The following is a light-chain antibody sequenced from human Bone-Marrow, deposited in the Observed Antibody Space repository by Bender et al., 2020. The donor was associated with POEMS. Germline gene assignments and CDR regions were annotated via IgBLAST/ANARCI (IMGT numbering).Light chain of an antibody. CDR1: SSGVGNYNR. CDR2: EVS. Sequence: QSALPQPASVSGSPGQSITISCTGISSGVGNYNRVSWYQKHPGKVPKLMIFEVSKRPSGISNRFSGSKSGNTASLTISGLQAEDEADYYCCSFVGSSTSYVFGTGTKVTVL. V-gene: IGLV2-23*02. CDR3: CSFVGSSTSYV. J-gene: IGLJ1*01.